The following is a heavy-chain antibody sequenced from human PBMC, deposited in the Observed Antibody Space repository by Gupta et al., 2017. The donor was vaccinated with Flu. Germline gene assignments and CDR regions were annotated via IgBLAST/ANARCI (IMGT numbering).Heavy chain of an antibody. J-gene: IGHJ4*02. CDR2: IKSKTDGGTT. Sequence: EVQLVESGGGLVKPGGSLRLSCAASGFTFRNAWMSWVRQAPGKGLEWVGRIKSKTDGGTTDYAAPVKGRFTSSRDDSKNTLYLQRNSLKTEDTAGYYCTTAGYVYGGDDYWGQGTRGTVSS. D-gene: IGHD3-16*01. V-gene: IGHV3-15*01. CDR1: GFTFRNAW. CDR3: TTAGYVYGGDDY.